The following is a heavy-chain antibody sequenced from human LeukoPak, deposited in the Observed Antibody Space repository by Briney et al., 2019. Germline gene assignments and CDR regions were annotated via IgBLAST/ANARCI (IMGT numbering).Heavy chain of an antibody. Sequence: PSETLSLTCTVSGGSISSGDYYWRWIRQPPGKGLEWIAYMYYSGSTYYNPSLKSRVTMSADTSKNQLSLKLSSVTAADTAVYYRARPYYYDSRIDPWGQGILVTVSS. J-gene: IGHJ5*02. CDR3: ARPYYYDSRIDP. CDR2: MYYSGST. CDR1: GGSISSGDYY. V-gene: IGHV4-30-4*01. D-gene: IGHD3-22*01.